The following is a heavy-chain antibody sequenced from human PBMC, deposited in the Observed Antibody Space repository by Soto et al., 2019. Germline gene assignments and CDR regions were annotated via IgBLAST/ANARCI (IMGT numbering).Heavy chain of an antibody. V-gene: IGHV4-59*01. J-gene: IGHJ6*02. CDR1: GGSISGYY. CDR3: ARGSGGDAGDIVVVADGTPGIYGMDD. Sequence: PSETLSLTCTVSGGSISGYYWSWIRQPPGKGLAWIGYIYYSGSTNYNPSLKSRVTISVDTSENQFSLKLSSVTAADTAVYYGARGSGGDAGDIVVVADGTPGIYGMDDWGQGTKVTVSS. CDR2: IYYSGST. D-gene: IGHD2-2*01.